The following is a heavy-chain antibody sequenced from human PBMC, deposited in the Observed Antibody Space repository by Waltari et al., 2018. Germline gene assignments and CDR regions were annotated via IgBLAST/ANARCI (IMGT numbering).Heavy chain of an antibody. Sequence: EVQLVESGGGLVQPGGSLRLSCAAFGFTFSDYWMTWVRQAPGKGLEWVANIKKEGGEKYYVDSVKGRFTVSRDNAKNSLYLQMSSLRAEDTAVYYCARDRGYCGGDCYKNLDSWGQGTLVAVSS. CDR1: GFTFSDYW. J-gene: IGHJ4*02. D-gene: IGHD2-21*01. CDR2: IKKEGGEK. CDR3: ARDRGYCGGDCYKNLDS. V-gene: IGHV3-7*01.